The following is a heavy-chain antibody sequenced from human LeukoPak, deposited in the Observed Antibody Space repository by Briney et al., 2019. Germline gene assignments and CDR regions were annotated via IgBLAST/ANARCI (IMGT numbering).Heavy chain of an antibody. CDR1: GFRVSGYD. V-gene: IGHV3-7*01. J-gene: IGHJ3*02. CDR3: AREKSDAFDI. Sequence: GGSLRLSCAASGFRVSGYDLNWIRQAPGKGLEWVASIKQDGSEKDYVDSVKGRFTISRDNAKNSLYLQMKSLRAEDTAVYYCAREKSDAFDIWGQGTMVTVSS. CDR2: IKQDGSEK.